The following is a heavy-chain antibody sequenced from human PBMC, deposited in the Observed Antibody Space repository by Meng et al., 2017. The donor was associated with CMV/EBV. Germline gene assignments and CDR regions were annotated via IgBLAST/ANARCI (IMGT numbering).Heavy chain of an antibody. V-gene: IGHV3-9*01. CDR3: AREEYSHGLEYYYYGMDV. Sequence: SLKISCAASGFTFDDYAMHWVRQAPGKGLEWVSGISWNSGSIGYADSVKGRFTISRDNAKNSLYLQMNSLRAEDTAVYYCAREEYSHGLEYYYYGMDVWGQGTTVTVSS. D-gene: IGHD5-18*01. CDR1: GFTFDDYA. CDR2: ISWNSGSI. J-gene: IGHJ6*02.